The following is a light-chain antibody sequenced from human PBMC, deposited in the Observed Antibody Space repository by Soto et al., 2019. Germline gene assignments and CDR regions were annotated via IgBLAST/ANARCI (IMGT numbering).Light chain of an antibody. Sequence: QSVLTQPPSVSGAPGQRVTISCTGSSSNIGAGYDVHWYQQLPGTAPKLLMYGNSNRPSGVPDRFSGSKSGTSASLAITKLQAEDAADYYCQSYDSSLSVVFGGGTKVTVL. CDR1: SSNIGAGYD. J-gene: IGLJ2*01. CDR3: QSYDSSLSVV. V-gene: IGLV1-40*01. CDR2: GNS.